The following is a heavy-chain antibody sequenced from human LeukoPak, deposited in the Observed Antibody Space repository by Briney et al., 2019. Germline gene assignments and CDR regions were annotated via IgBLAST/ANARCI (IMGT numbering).Heavy chain of an antibody. D-gene: IGHD4-17*01. V-gene: IGHV3-15*01. Sequence: GGSLRLSCAASGFTFSNAWMSWVRQAPGKGLEWVGRIKSKTDGGTTDYAAPVKGRFTISRDDSKNTLYLQMSSLKTEDTAVYYCTTDNRDLYGDYGLGYYYYYMDVWGKGNTVTVSS. CDR1: GFTFSNAW. CDR2: IKSKTDGGTT. CDR3: TTDNRDLYGDYGLGYYYYYMDV. J-gene: IGHJ6*03.